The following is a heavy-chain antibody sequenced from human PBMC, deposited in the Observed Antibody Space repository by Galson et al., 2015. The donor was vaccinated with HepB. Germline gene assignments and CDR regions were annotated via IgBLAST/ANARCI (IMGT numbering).Heavy chain of an antibody. V-gene: IGHV7-4-1*02. CDR1: GYTFINYA. J-gene: IGHJ4*02. CDR2: INTNTGNP. D-gene: IGHD2-2*02. Sequence: SVKVSCKASGYTFINYAINWVRQAPGQGLEWMGWINTNTGNPTYAQGFTGRFVFSLDTSVSTAYLQISSLKTEETAVYYCARSEVSVDIPFDYWGQGILVTVSS. CDR3: ARSEVSVDIPFDY.